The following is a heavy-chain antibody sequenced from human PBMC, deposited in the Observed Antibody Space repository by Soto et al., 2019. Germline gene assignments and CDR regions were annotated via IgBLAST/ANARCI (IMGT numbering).Heavy chain of an antibody. V-gene: IGHV1-8*01. CDR1: GYTFTSYD. Sequence: GASVKVSCKASGYTFTSYDINWVRQATGQGLEWMGWMNPNSGNTGYAQKFQGRVTMTRNTSISTAYMELSSLRSEDTAVYYCLGVLRFLEWPNYGMDVWGQGTTVTVSS. J-gene: IGHJ6*02. D-gene: IGHD3-3*01. CDR2: MNPNSGNT. CDR3: LGVLRFLEWPNYGMDV.